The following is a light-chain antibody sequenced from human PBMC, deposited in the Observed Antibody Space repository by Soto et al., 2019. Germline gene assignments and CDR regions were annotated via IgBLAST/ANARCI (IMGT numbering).Light chain of an antibody. J-gene: IGKJ4*01. Sequence: EIVLTQSPATLSVSPGERATLSCRASQSVRSKVAWYQQKPGQAPRLLIFGASTRATNIPARFSGSGSGTEFTLTISSLQSEDFAVYYRQQYFYWPPLTFGGGTKVEIK. V-gene: IGKV3-15*01. CDR2: GAS. CDR1: QSVRSK. CDR3: QQYFYWPPLT.